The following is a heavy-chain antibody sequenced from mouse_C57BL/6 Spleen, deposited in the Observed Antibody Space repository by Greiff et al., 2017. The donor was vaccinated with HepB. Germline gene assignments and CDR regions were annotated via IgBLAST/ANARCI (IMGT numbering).Heavy chain of an antibody. V-gene: IGHV1-82*01. D-gene: IGHD1-1*01. CDR2: IYPGDGDT. CDR1: GYAFSSSW. J-gene: IGHJ2*01. Sequence: QVQLQQSGPELVKPGASVKISCKASGYAFSSSWMNWVKQRPGKGLEWIGRIYPGDGDTNYNGKFKGKATLTADKSSSTAYMQLSSLTSEDAAVYFCARIYDYGSSYLDYWGQGTTLTVSS. CDR3: ARIYDYGSSYLDY.